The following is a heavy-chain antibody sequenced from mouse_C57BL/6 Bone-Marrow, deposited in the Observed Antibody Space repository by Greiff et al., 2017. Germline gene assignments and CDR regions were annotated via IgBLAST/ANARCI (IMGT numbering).Heavy chain of an antibody. V-gene: IGHV5-6*01. CDR3: ARQGSYYDYYDTFYD. CDR1: GFNISSYG. Sequence: EVKLMESGGDLVKPGGSLKFSCAASGFNISSYGMSWVRQTPDKRLEWVATISSGGSYTYYPDSVKGRFTISRDNDTNTLYLQMSSLKAEDTAMYYCARQGSYYDYYDTFYDWGQGTTLTVSS. D-gene: IGHD2-4*01. CDR2: ISSGGSYT. J-gene: IGHJ2*01.